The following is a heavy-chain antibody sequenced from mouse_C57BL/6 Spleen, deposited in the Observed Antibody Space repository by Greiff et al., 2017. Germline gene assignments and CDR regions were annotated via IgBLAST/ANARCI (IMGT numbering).Heavy chain of an antibody. CDR2: INPSSGYT. V-gene: IGHV1-4*01. CDR3: ARGECNYGGAMDY. J-gene: IGHJ4*01. D-gene: IGHD2-1*01. CDR1: GYTFTSYT. Sequence: QVQLKESGAELARPGASVKMSCKASGYTFTSYTMHWVKQRPGQGLEWIGYINPSSGYTTYNQKFKDKATLTADKSSSTAYMQLRSLTSEDSAVYYCARGECNYGGAMDYWGQGTSVTVSA.